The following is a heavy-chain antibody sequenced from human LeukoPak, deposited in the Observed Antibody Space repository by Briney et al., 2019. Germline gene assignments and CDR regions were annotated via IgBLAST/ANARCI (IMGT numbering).Heavy chain of an antibody. V-gene: IGHV1-18*01. CDR2: ISGYNGNT. CDR1: GYTFTTYN. CDR3: ASPRRGVVVDY. Sequence: ASAKVSCKASGYTFTTYNINWVRQAPGQGLEWMGWISGYNGNTNYAQKLQGRVTMTTDTSTSTAYMELRSLKSDDTAVYYCASPRRGVVVDYWGQGTLVTVSS. D-gene: IGHD3-3*01. J-gene: IGHJ4*02.